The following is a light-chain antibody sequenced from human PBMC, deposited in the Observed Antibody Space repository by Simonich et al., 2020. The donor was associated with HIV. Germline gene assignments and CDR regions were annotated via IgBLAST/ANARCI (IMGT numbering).Light chain of an antibody. V-gene: IGKV4-1*01. CDR2: VAS. CDR1: LSVLYSSNNKNY. CDR3: QQYYSTPLT. J-gene: IGKJ4*01. Sequence: DIVMTQSPDSLAVSLGERATINCKSSLSVLYSSNNKNYLAWYQQKPGQPPKLLIYVASTRESGVPDRFSGSGSGTDFTLTISSLQAEDVAVYYCQQYYSTPLTFGGGTKVEIK.